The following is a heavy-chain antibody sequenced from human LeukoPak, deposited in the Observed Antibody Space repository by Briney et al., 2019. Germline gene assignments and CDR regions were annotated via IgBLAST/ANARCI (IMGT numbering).Heavy chain of an antibody. CDR3: AREGGIVGATSDWFDP. CDR1: GYTFTGYY. V-gene: IGHV1-2*02. D-gene: IGHD1-26*01. Sequence: ASVKVSCKASGYTFTGYYMHWVRQAPGQGLEWMEWINPNSGGTNYAQKFQGRVTMTRDTSISTAYMELSRLRSDDTAVYYCAREGGIVGATSDWFDPWGQGTLVTVSS. CDR2: INPNSGGT. J-gene: IGHJ5*02.